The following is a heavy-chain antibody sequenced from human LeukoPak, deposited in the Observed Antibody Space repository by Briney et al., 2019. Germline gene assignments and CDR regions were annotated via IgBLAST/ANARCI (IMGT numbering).Heavy chain of an antibody. CDR3: AREASKEGATWVSNWFDP. Sequence: ASVKVSCKVSGYTLTELSMHWVRQAPGKGLEWMGGFDPEDGETIYAQKFQGRVTMTRDTSTSTVYMELSSLRSEDTAVYYCAREASKEGATWVSNWFDPWGQGTLVTVSS. V-gene: IGHV1-24*01. CDR2: FDPEDGET. J-gene: IGHJ5*02. CDR1: GYTLTELS. D-gene: IGHD1-26*01.